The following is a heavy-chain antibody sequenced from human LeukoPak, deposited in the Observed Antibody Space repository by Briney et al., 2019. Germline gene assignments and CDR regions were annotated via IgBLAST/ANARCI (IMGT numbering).Heavy chain of an antibody. J-gene: IGHJ6*03. CDR3: ARDQSSSPYYYYYYMDV. CDR2: IKQDGSEK. V-gene: IGHV3-7*01. CDR1: GFTFSSYW. D-gene: IGHD6-6*01. Sequence: GGSLRLSCAASGFTFSSYWMSRVRQAPGKGLEWVANIKQDGSEKYYVDSVKGRFTISRDNAKNSLYLQMNSLRAEDTAVYYCARDQSSSPYYYYYYMDVWGKGTTVTVSS.